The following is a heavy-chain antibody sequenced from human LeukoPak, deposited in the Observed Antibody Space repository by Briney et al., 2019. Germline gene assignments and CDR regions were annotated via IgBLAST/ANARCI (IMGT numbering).Heavy chain of an antibody. V-gene: IGHV3-23*01. D-gene: IGHD3-10*01. J-gene: IGHJ4*02. CDR2: ISAKGSNP. CDR1: GLTLSAYG. Sequence: PGGPLRLPCAASGLTLSAYGMRWVRPSPGQGLVGVSGISAKGSNPFYPRPVWGRFAITNDNAQNTAEPQLNSRRAHDSALYYCTRFGDYGEYWGQRTLVTVSS. CDR3: TRFGDYGEY.